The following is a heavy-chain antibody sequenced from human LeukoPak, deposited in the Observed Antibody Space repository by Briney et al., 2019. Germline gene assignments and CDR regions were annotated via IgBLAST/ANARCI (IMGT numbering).Heavy chain of an antibody. D-gene: IGHD5-24*01. CDR3: ARTAVGMATIFDY. V-gene: IGHV4-59*11. J-gene: IGHJ4*02. CDR2: IYYSGST. CDR1: GGFIISHL. Sequence: PSETLSLTCTVSGGFIISHLWSWIRQPPGKGLEWIGYIYYSGSTNYNPSLKSRVTISVDTSKNQFSLKLSSVTAADTAVYYCARTAVGMATIFDYWGQGTLVTVSS.